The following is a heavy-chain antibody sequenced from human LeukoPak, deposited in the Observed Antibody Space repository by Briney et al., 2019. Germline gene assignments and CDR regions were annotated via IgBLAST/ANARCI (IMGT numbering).Heavy chain of an antibody. CDR1: GFTFSSYA. Sequence: PGGSLRLFCAASGFTFSSYAVSWVRQAPGKGLEWVSAISGSGGSTYYADSVKGRFTISRDNSKNTLYLQMNSLRAEDTAVYYCAKLLRIWSGYCNNWGQGTLVTVSS. J-gene: IGHJ4*02. D-gene: IGHD3-3*01. CDR3: AKLLRIWSGYCNN. CDR2: ISGSGGST. V-gene: IGHV3-23*01.